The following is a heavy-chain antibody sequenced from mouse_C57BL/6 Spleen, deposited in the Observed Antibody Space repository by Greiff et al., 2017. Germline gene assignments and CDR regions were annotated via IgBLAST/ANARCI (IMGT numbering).Heavy chain of an antibody. Sequence: QVQLQQSGPGLVAPSQSLSITGTVSGFSLTSIGVSWVRQPPGKGLVWLGVIWGDGSTNYHSALISRLSISKDNSKSQVFLKLNSRQTDDTATYYCAKGYYGSRFAYWGKGTLVTVSA. V-gene: IGHV2-3*01. D-gene: IGHD1-1*01. J-gene: IGHJ3*01. CDR3: AKGYYGSRFAY. CDR1: GFSLTSIG. CDR2: IWGDGST.